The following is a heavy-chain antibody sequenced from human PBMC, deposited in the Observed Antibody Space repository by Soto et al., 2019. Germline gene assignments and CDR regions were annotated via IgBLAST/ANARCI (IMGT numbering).Heavy chain of an antibody. D-gene: IGHD3-16*01. CDR2: IYYSGSV. J-gene: IGHJ6*03. Sequence: LTCAVSSDSISRSHWLTWVRQSPGKGLEWLGDIYYSGSVYYNPSLRSRISISMDKSNNQFSLNLSSVTAADTAVYYCARGSFGTHYYYYHMDVWGKGTPVTVSS. V-gene: IGHV4-4*02. CDR1: SDSISRSHW. CDR3: ARGSFGTHYYYYHMDV.